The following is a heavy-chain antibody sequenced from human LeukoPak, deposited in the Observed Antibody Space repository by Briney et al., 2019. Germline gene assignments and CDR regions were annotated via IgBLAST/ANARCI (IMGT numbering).Heavy chain of an antibody. Sequence: SETLSLTCAVYGGSFSGYYWSWIRQPPGKGLEWIGYIYYSGSTSYNPSLKSRVTMSVDTSKNQFSLKLSSVTAADTAVYYCARGFRAFDIWGQGTMVTVSS. CDR3: ARGFRAFDI. CDR1: GGSFSGYY. J-gene: IGHJ3*02. V-gene: IGHV4-59*12. CDR2: IYYSGST.